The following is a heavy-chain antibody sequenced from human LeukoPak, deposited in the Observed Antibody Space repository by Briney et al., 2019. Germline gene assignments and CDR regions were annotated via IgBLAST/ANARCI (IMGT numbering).Heavy chain of an antibody. D-gene: IGHD5-18*01. CDR3: ARGWIQLWLGSTQAPTREPELDC. CDR1: GYTFSSYG. V-gene: IGHV1-18*01. J-gene: IGHJ4*02. CDR2: ISAYNGNT. Sequence: GASVKVSCKASGYTFSSYGISWVRQAPGQGLEWMGWISAYNGNTNYAQKLQGRVTMTTDTSTSTAYMELRSLRSDDTAVYYCARGWIQLWLGSTQAPTREPELDCWGEGTLVTVSS.